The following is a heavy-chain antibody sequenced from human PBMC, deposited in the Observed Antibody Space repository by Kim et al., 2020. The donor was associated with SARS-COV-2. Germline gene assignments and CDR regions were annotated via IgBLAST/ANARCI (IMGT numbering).Heavy chain of an antibody. D-gene: IGHD3-3*01. V-gene: IGHV3-23*01. CDR3: AKEEWSSSFFFDYIDA. J-gene: IGHJ4*02. Sequence: GGSLRLSCAGSAFTFKKAAMAGGRQAPGKGLEWVAGISAGGAATYYADSVKGRFTISRDNSKNTLNLQMNSLRVEDSATYYCAKEEWSSSFFFDYIDAWGQGSLVTVSS. CDR1: AFTFKKAA. CDR2: ISAGGAAT.